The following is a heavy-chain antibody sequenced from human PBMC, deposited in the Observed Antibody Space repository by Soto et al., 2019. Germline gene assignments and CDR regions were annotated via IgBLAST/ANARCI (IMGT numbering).Heavy chain of an antibody. V-gene: IGHV5-51*01. CDR3: ARRSGSGYCGADCYPEY. CDR2: IYPGDSDT. CDR1: GYSFTTYW. J-gene: IGHJ4*02. Sequence: GESLKISCKGSGYSFTTYWIGWVRQLPGKGLEWMGIIYPGDSDTRYSPAFQGQVTISADKSISTAYLQWSSLKASDTAMHYCARRSGSGYCGADCYPEYWGQGTLGT. D-gene: IGHD2-21*02.